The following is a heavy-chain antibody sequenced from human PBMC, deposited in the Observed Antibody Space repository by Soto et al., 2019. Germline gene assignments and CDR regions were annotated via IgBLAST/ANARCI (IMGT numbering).Heavy chain of an antibody. CDR1: GGTFSSYA. J-gene: IGHJ4*02. CDR2: IIPIFATA. V-gene: IGHV1-69*13. Sequence: GASVKVSCKASGGTFSSYAISWVRQAPGQGLEWMGGIIPIFATANYAQKFQGRVTITADESTSTAYMEVSSLRSEDTAVYYCASDNSSGYYYFDYWGQGTLVTVSS. D-gene: IGHD3-22*01. CDR3: ASDNSSGYYYFDY.